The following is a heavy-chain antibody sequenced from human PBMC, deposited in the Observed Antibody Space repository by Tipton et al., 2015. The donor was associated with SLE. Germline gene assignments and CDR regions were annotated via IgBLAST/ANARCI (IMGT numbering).Heavy chain of an antibody. CDR1: GVSISSLY. CDR3: ARVWLKNAFDI. V-gene: IGHV4-4*07. D-gene: IGHD3-10*01. J-gene: IGHJ3*02. CDR2: ISTSGAT. Sequence: TLSLTCNVSGVSISSLYWSWIRQPAGKGLEWIGRISTSGATDDNPSLKSRVTISVDMSKNQIFLKMTSVTAADSAVYFCARVWLKNAFDIWGQGTRVTVSS.